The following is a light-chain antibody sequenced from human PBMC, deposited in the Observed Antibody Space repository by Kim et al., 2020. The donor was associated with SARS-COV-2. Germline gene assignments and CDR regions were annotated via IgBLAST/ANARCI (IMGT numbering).Light chain of an antibody. J-gene: IGLJ3*02. CDR2: DVS. Sequence: GQSITISCTGTSSDVGGYNYVSLYQQHPGKAPKLVIYDVSQRPSGLSKPFSGSKSGNPASLTISGLQAEDEADYYCSSYTSSSTWVFGGGTQLTVL. CDR3: SSYTSSSTWV. CDR1: SSDVGGYNY. V-gene: IGLV2-14*04.